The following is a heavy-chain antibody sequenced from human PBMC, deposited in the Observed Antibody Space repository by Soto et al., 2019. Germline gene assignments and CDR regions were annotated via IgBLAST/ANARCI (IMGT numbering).Heavy chain of an antibody. CDR1: GFTFSSYA. J-gene: IGHJ6*02. Sequence: GGSLRLSCAASGFTFSSYAMSWVRQAPGKGLEWVSAISGSGGSTYYADSVKGRFTISRDNSKNTLYLQMNSLRAEDTAVYYCANTVAATRDYYYYGMDVWGQGTTVTVSS. CDR2: ISGSGGST. D-gene: IGHD2-15*01. V-gene: IGHV3-23*01. CDR3: ANTVAATRDYYYYGMDV.